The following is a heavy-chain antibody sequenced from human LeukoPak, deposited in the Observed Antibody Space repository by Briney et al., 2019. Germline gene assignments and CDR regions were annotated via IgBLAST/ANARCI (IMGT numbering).Heavy chain of an antibody. CDR3: ASEKYDLYGMDV. V-gene: IGHV1-3*01. Sequence: ASVKVSCMASGYTFTSYAMHWVRQAPGQRLEWMGWINAGNGNTKYSQKFQGRVTITRDTSASTAYMELSSLRSEDTAVYYCASEKYDLYGMDVWGQGTTVTVSS. CDR1: GYTFTSYA. J-gene: IGHJ6*02. D-gene: IGHD3-3*01. CDR2: INAGNGNT.